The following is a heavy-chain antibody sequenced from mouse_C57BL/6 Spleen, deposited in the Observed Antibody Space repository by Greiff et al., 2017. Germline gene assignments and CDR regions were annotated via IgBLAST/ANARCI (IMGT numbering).Heavy chain of an antibody. CDR3: ARTLPGDAMDY. V-gene: IGHV1-80*01. CDR2: IYPGDGDT. CDR1: GYAFSSYW. J-gene: IGHJ4*01. Sequence: QVHVMQSGAELVKPGASLKISCKASGYAFSSYWMNWVKQRPGTGLEWIGQIYPGDGDTNYNGKFKGKATLSADKASSTAYMQLSSLTSEDSAVYFCARTLPGDAMDYWGQGTSVTVSS. D-gene: IGHD2-10*01.